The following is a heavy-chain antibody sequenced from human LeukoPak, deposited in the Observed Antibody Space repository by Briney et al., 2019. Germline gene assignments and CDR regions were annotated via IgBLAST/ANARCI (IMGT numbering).Heavy chain of an antibody. CDR2: ISSSSSYI. Sequence: GGSLRLSCAASGFTFSSYSMNWVRQAPGKGLEWVSSISSSSSYIYYADSVKGRFTISRDNAKNSLYLQMNSLRAEDTAVYYCEREPTYYYDSSGYYIHWGQGTLVTVSS. V-gene: IGHV3-21*04. CDR1: GFTFSSYS. J-gene: IGHJ4*02. CDR3: EREPTYYYDSSGYYIH. D-gene: IGHD3-22*01.